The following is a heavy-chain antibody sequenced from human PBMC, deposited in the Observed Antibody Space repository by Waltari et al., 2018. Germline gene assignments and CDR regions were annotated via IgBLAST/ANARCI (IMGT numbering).Heavy chain of an antibody. D-gene: IGHD1-1*01. CDR1: HGSMSSYY. CDR3: ARHWDPTTHSGMDV. V-gene: IGHV4-59*08. J-gene: IGHJ6*02. CDR2: IYYSGST. Sequence: QVQLQESGPGLVKPSETPSLICTVSHGSMSSYYWSWIRQPPGKGLEWIGYIYYSGSTNYNPSLKSRVTILVDTSKSQFSLKLSSVTAADTAMYYCARHWDPTTHSGMDVWGQGTTVTVSS.